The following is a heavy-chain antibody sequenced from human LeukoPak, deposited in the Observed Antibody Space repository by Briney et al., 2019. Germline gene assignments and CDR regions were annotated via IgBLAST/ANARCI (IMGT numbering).Heavy chain of an antibody. J-gene: IGHJ4*02. CDR2: INPNSGGT. CDR3: ARGRPGDYFDY. CDR1: GYTFTGNH. D-gene: IGHD6-25*01. Sequence: VASVKVSCKASGYTFTGNHMHWVRQAPGHGLEWMGWINPNSGGTSYLQNFQGRVTMTRDTSISTAYMDLSRLRSDDTAVYYCARGRPGDYFDYWGQGTLVTVSS. V-gene: IGHV1-2*02.